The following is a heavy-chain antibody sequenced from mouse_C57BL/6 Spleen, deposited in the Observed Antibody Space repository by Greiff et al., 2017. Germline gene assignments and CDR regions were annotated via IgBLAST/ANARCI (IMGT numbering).Heavy chain of an antibody. J-gene: IGHJ3*01. Sequence: QVQLQQPGAELVKPGASVKMSCKASGYTFTSYWITWVKQRPGQGLEWIGDIYPGSGSTNYNEKFKSKATLTVDTSSSTAYMQLSSLTSEDSAVYYCARSETAQAPFFAYWGQGTLVTVSA. V-gene: IGHV1-55*01. CDR3: ARSETAQAPFFAY. CDR1: GYTFTSYW. CDR2: IYPGSGST. D-gene: IGHD3-2*02.